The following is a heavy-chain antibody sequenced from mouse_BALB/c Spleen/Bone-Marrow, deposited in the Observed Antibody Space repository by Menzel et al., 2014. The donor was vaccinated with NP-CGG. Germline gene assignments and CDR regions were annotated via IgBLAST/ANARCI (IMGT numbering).Heavy chain of an antibody. CDR3: ASYYYGHYFDY. D-gene: IGHD1-1*01. CDR1: GFNIKDTY. V-gene: IGHV14-3*02. J-gene: IGHJ2*01. CDR2: IDPANGNT. Sequence: EVQLHQSGAELVKPGASVKLSCTASGFNIKDTYMHWVKQRPEQGLEWIGRIDPANGNTKYDPKFQGKATITADTSSNTAYLQLSSLTSEDTAVYYCASYYYGHYFDYWGQGTTRTVSS.